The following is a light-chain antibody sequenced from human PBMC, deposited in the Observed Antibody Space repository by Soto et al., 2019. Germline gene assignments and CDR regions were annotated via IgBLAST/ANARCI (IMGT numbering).Light chain of an antibody. CDR3: SSYTTSSLYV. V-gene: IGLV2-14*01. J-gene: IGLJ1*01. Sequence: QSALTQPASVSGSPGQSITISCSGTNSDVGGYNYVSWYQQHPGKAPKLMIYDVSYRPSGISNRFSGSKSDNTASLTISGLQAEEEADYYCSSYTTSSLYVFGTGTKLTVL. CDR1: NSDVGGYNY. CDR2: DVS.